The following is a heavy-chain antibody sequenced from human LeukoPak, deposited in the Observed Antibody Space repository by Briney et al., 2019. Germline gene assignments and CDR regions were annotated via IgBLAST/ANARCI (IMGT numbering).Heavy chain of an antibody. CDR1: GFTFSRYG. D-gene: IGHD1-7*01. Sequence: PGGSLRLSCAASGFTFSRYGMHWVRQAPGKGLEWVAVIWYDESNSYCADSVKGRFTISRDNSKKTLYLQMNSLRAEDTAVYYCAKSFLELEAYDYYMDVWGKGTTVTVSS. V-gene: IGHV3-33*06. J-gene: IGHJ6*03. CDR3: AKSFLELEAYDYYMDV. CDR2: IWYDESNS.